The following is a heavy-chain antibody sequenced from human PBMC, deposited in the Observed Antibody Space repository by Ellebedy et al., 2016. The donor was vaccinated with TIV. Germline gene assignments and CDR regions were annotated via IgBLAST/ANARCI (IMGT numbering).Heavy chain of an antibody. D-gene: IGHD3-10*01. CDR1: GYSLSDYY. J-gene: IGHJ2*01. CDR2: INPLSGDT. Sequence: ASVKVSCXDSGYSLSDYYVHWVRQAPGQGLEWMGWINPLSGDTKYAQKFQDRDVMTTETATSTVYMELRSLRSDDTAVYYCARSRLGGGHWYFDFWGRGTLVTVSS. CDR3: ARSRLGGGHWYFDF. V-gene: IGHV1-2*02.